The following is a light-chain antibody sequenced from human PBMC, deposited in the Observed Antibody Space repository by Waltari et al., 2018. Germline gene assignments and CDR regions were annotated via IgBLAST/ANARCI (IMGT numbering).Light chain of an antibody. J-gene: IGLJ1*01. V-gene: IGLV1-44*01. Sequence: QSVLTQSPSASGTPGQGVTLSCSGGASTIGSHAVHWYQHLTGTAPRLLIYSNDKRPSDVPDRFSGSKSGTSASLAISGLQSEDEGLYYCATFDDTLRGYVFGTGTKVTVL. CDR3: ATFDDTLRGYV. CDR1: ASTIGSHA. CDR2: SND.